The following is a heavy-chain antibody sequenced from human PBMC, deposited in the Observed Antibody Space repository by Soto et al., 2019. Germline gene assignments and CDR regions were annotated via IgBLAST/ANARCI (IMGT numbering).Heavy chain of an antibody. J-gene: IGHJ3*02. Sequence: ASVKVSCKASGYTFTSYGISWVRQAPGQGLEWMGWISAYNGNTNYAQKLQGRVTMTTDTSTSTAYMELRSLRSDDTAVYYCAREREVRAPGAFDIWGQGTMVTVSS. CDR3: AREREVRAPGAFDI. CDR2: ISAYNGNT. V-gene: IGHV1-18*01. D-gene: IGHD3-10*01. CDR1: GYTFTSYG.